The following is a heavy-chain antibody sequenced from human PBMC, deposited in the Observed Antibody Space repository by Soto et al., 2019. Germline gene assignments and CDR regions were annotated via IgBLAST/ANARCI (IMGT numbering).Heavy chain of an antibody. J-gene: IGHJ6*02. CDR3: ARDNGPPTYYDFWSGSPASGMDV. D-gene: IGHD3-3*01. Sequence: GASVKVSCKASGGTFSSYAISWVRQAPGQGLEWMGGIIPIFGTANYAQKFQGRVTITADESTSTAYMELSSLRSEDTAVYYCARDNGPPTYYDFWSGSPASGMDVWGQGATVTVSS. CDR2: IIPIFGTA. V-gene: IGHV1-69*13. CDR1: GGTFSSYA.